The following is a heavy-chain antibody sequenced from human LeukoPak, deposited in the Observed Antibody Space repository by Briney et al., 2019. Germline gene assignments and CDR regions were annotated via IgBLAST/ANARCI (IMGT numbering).Heavy chain of an antibody. J-gene: IGHJ3*02. D-gene: IGHD1-26*01. CDR3: ARDGASTSGSYYAAFDI. Sequence: PGGSLRLSCAASGFTFSSYDMNWVRQAPGKGLEWVSSISSSSSYIYYADSVKGRFTISRDNAKNSLYLQMNSLRAEDTAVYYCARDGASTSGSYYAAFDIWGQGTMVTVSS. V-gene: IGHV3-21*01. CDR1: GFTFSSYD. CDR2: ISSSSSYI.